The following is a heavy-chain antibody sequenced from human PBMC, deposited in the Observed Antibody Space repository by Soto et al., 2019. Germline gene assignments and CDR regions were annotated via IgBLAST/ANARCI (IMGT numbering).Heavy chain of an antibody. CDR3: ARDLLWGTAMVLWYFDL. D-gene: IGHD5-18*01. J-gene: IGHJ2*01. CDR1: GFTFSSYA. V-gene: IGHV3-30-3*01. Sequence: QVQLVESGGGVVQPGRSLRLSCAASGFTFSSYAMHWVRQAPGKGLEWVAVISYDGSNKYYADSVKGRFTISRDNSKNTLYVQMNSLRAEDTAVYYCARDLLWGTAMVLWYFDLWGRGTLVTVSS. CDR2: ISYDGSNK.